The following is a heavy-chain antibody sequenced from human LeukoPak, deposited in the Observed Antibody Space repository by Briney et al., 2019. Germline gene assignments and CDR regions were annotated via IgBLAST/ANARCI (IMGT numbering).Heavy chain of an antibody. V-gene: IGHV3-15*01. D-gene: IGHD5-18*01. J-gene: IGHJ4*02. CDR1: GFTVSSDY. Sequence: AGGSLRLSCSASGFTVSSDYMSWVRQAPGKGLEWVGRIKSKTDGGTTDYAAPVKGRFTISRDDSKNTLYLQMNSLKTEDTAVYYCTTVGYSYGHSWGQGTLVTVSS. CDR2: IKSKTDGGTT. CDR3: TTVGYSYGHS.